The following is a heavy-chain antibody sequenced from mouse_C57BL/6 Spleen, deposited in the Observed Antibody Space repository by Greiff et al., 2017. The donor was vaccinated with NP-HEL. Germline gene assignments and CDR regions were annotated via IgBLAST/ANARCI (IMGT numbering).Heavy chain of an antibody. D-gene: IGHD4-1*02. CDR1: GFTFSSYT. CDR3: ARATGTGFAY. V-gene: IGHV5-9*01. CDR2: ISGGGGNT. J-gene: IGHJ3*01. Sequence: VQLVESGGGLVKPGGSLKLSCAASGFTFSSYTMSWVRQTPEKRLEWVATISGGGGNTYYPDSVKGRFTISRDNAKNTLYLQMSSLRSEDTALYYCARATGTGFAYWGQGTLVTVSA.